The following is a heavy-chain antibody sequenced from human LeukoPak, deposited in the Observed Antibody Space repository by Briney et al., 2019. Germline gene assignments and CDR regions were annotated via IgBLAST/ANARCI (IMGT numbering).Heavy chain of an antibody. J-gene: IGHJ3*02. CDR3: ASPPNYYDSSGYEGAFDI. D-gene: IGHD3-22*01. Sequence: GSSVKVSCKASGGTFSSYAISWVRQAPGQGLEWMGGIIPILGTANYAQKFQGRVTITADESTSTAYMELSSLRSEDTAVYYCASPPNYYDSSGYEGAFDIWGQGTMVTVSS. CDR1: GGTFSSYA. V-gene: IGHV1-69*01. CDR2: IIPILGTA.